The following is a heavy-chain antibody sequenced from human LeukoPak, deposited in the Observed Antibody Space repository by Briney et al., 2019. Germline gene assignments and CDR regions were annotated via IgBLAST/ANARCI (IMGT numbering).Heavy chain of an antibody. CDR3: ARGPFSYYDILTGYYDNWFDP. Sequence: GASVKVSCTASGYTFTSYGISWVRQAPGQGLEWMGWISAYNGNTNYAQKLQGRVTMTTDTSTSTAYMELRSLRSDDTAVYYCARGPFSYYDILTGYYDNWFDPWGQGTLVTVSS. D-gene: IGHD3-9*01. J-gene: IGHJ5*02. CDR2: ISAYNGNT. V-gene: IGHV1-18*01. CDR1: GYTFTSYG.